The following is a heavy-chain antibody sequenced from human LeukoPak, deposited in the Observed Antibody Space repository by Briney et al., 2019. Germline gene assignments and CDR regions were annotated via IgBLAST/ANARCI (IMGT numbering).Heavy chain of an antibody. V-gene: IGHV4-39*07. D-gene: IGHD6-19*01. J-gene: IGHJ5*02. Sequence: PSETLSLTCTVSGGSISSSSYYWGWIRQPPGKGLEWIGRIYTSGSTNYNPSLKSRVTMSVDTSKNQFSLKLSSVTAADTAVYYCARDHGLTWFDPWGQGTLVTVSS. CDR1: GGSISSSSYY. CDR2: IYTSGST. CDR3: ARDHGLTWFDP.